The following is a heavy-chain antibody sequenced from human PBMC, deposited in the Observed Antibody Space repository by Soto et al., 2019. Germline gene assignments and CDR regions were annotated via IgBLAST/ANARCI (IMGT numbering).Heavy chain of an antibody. J-gene: IGHJ6*02. D-gene: IGHD2-2*01. CDR3: ARHGCSSTSCHYYYYYGMDV. CDR1: GYSFTSYW. CDR2: IYPGDSDT. Sequence: PGESLKISCKGSGYSFTSYWIGWVRQMPGKGLEWMGIIYPGDSDTRYSPSFQGQVTISADKSISTAYLQWSSLKASDTAMYYCARHGCSSTSCHYYYYYGMDVWGQGTTVTVSS. V-gene: IGHV5-51*01.